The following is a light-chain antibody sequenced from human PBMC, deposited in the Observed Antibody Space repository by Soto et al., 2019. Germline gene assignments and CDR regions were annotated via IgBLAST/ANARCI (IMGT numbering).Light chain of an antibody. CDR1: SSDVGACNS. CDR3: TSYAGDFNWV. V-gene: IGLV2-8*01. Sequence: QSALTQPPSASGSPGQSVTISCTGSSSDVGACNSVSWYQQHPGKAPKLMIYEVSKRPSGVPDRFSGSKSGNTASLTVSGLQAEDEADYYGSCTSYAGDFNWVFGGGTKLTVL. CDR2: EVS. J-gene: IGLJ3*02.